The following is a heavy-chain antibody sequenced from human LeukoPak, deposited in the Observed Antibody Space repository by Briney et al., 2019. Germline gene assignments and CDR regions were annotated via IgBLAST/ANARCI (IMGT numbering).Heavy chain of an antibody. CDR2: IYYSGST. CDR3: ARGVADDSSGYLVGT. Sequence: SETLSLTCTVSGGSISGSSYYWGWIRQPPGKGLEWIGSIYYSGSTYYNPSLKSRVTISVDTSKNQFSLKLNSVTAADTAVYYCARGVADDSSGYLVGTWGQGTLVTVSS. CDR1: GGSISGSSYY. J-gene: IGHJ5*02. D-gene: IGHD3-22*01. V-gene: IGHV4-39*07.